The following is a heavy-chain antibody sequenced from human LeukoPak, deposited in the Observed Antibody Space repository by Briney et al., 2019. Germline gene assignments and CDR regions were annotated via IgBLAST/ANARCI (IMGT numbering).Heavy chain of an antibody. Sequence: SETLSLTCTVSSGSISTSNYYWGWVRQPPGKALEWIGNIFYSGSTYYSPSLKSRVTISLDTSRNQFSLKLNSVTAADTALYYCARENGYRYDYWGQGTLVTVSS. D-gene: IGHD5-18*01. CDR3: ARENGYRYDY. CDR2: IFYSGST. V-gene: IGHV4-39*07. J-gene: IGHJ4*02. CDR1: SGSISTSNYY.